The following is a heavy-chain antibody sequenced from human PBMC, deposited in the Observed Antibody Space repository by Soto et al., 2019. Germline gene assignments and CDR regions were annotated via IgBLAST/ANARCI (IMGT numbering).Heavy chain of an antibody. CDR3: ARDIRYYDILTGYSRPGVYYSYNGMDV. D-gene: IGHD3-9*01. CDR1: GYTFTGYY. J-gene: IGHJ6*02. V-gene: IGHV1-2*04. CDR2: INPNSCGT. Sequence: ASVKVSCKASGYTFTGYYMHWVRQAPGQGLEWTGWINPNSCGTNYAQTFQGWVTMTRDKSXSTAYMELSRLRSDDAAVYYCARDIRYYDILTGYSRPGVYYSYNGMDVWGQGTTVT.